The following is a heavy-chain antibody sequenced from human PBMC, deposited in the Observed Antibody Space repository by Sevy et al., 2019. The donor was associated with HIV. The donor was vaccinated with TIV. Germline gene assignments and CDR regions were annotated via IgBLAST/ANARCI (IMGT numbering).Heavy chain of an antibody. J-gene: IGHJ6*02. V-gene: IGHV4-59*01. CDR1: GDSISGYY. CDR3: ARGIAAPRGMDV. Sequence: SGTLSLTCTVSGDSISGYYWSWIRQPPGKGLGWVGYFYYSGSTNYNPSLKSRVTISVDMTKNQVSLKVRALTAADTAVYYCARGIAAPRGMDVWGQGTTVTVSS. D-gene: IGHD6-13*01. CDR2: FYYSGST.